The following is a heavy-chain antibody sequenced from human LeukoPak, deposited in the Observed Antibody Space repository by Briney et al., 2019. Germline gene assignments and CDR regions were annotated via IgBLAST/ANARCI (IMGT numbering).Heavy chain of an antibody. V-gene: IGHV4-34*01. CDR1: GGSFSGYY. D-gene: IGHD7-27*01. J-gene: IGHJ4*02. CDR3: ARLWGSSGDYFDY. CDR2: INHSGST. Sequence: PSETLSLTCAVYGGSFSGYYWSWIRQPPGKGLEWIGEINHSGSTNYNPSLTSRVTISVDTSKNQFSLKLSSVTAADTAVYYCARLWGSSGDYFDYWGQGTLVTVSS.